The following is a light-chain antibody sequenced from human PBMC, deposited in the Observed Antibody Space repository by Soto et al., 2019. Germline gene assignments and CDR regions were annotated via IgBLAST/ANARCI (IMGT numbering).Light chain of an antibody. Sequence: QSRLPHPPSASEAPRQRVTNSWSGSRSNIGNNAVNWYQQLPGKAPKLLIYYDDLLPSGVSDRFSGSKSGTSASLAISGLQSEDEADYYCAAWDDSLNGHVFGTGT. CDR1: RSNIGNNA. V-gene: IGLV1-36*01. CDR3: AAWDDSLNGHV. CDR2: YDD. J-gene: IGLJ1*01.